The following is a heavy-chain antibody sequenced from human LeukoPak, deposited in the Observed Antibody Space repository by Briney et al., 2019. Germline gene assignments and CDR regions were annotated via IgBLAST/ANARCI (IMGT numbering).Heavy chain of an antibody. CDR1: GFTFSSYS. CDR2: TSSSSSYI. D-gene: IGHD2-2*02. J-gene: IGHJ4*02. CDR3: ARDRGCSTTSCYTLSFDC. Sequence: GGSLRLSCAASGFTFSSYSMNWVRQAPGKGLEWVSSTSSSSSYIYYADSMKGRFTISRDNAKNSLYLQMNSLRAEDTAVYYCARDRGCSTTSCYTLSFDCWGQGTLVTVSS. V-gene: IGHV3-21*01.